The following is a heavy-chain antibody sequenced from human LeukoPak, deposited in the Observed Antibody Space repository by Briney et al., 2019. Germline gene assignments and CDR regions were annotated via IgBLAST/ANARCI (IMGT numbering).Heavy chain of an antibody. Sequence: GGSLRLSCAASGFTFSSYAMSWVRQAPGKGLEWVSAISGSGGSTYYADSVKGRFTISKDNSKNTLYLQINSLRAEDTAVYYCAELGITMIGGVWGKGTTVTISS. J-gene: IGHJ6*04. CDR2: ISGSGGST. CDR3: AELGITMIGGV. D-gene: IGHD3-10*02. CDR1: GFTFSSYA. V-gene: IGHV3-23*01.